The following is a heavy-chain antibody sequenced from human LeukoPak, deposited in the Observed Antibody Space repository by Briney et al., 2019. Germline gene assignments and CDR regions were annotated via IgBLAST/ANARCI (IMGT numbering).Heavy chain of an antibody. CDR2: INPNSGGT. V-gene: IGHV1-2*06. CDR3: ARGKRYCSSTSCYDIDY. D-gene: IGHD2-2*01. Sequence: ASVKVSCKASGYTFTGYYMHWVRQAPGQGLEWMGRINPNSGGTNYAQKFQGRVTMTRDTSISTAYMELTRLRSDDTAVYYCARGKRYCSSTSCYDIDYWGQGTLVTVSS. J-gene: IGHJ4*02. CDR1: GYTFTGYY.